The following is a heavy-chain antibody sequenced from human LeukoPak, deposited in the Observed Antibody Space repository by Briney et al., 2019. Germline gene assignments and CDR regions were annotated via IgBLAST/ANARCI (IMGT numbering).Heavy chain of an antibody. J-gene: IGHJ4*01. CDR1: GISISSYY. CDR3: AGGPSGTAFDD. D-gene: IGHD1-1*01. V-gene: IGHV4-4*07. CDR2: IYTSGNT. Sequence: SETLSLICAVSGISISSYYWSWIRQPPGKGLEWIRRIYTSGNTNYKPSLKSRLTISVDKSKNHLSLKLTSLTAADTAFYYCAGGPSGTAFDDWGHGTLVTVSS.